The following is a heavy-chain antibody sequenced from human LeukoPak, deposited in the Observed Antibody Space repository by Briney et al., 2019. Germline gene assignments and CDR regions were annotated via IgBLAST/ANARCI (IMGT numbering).Heavy chain of an antibody. V-gene: IGHV3-23*01. CDR3: AKGGKWDVTPFDY. Sequence: GGSLRLSCAASGFTFSSYWVSWVRQAPGKGLEWVSTISGGGGSTYYADSVKGRFTISGDNSKNTLYLQVNSLRAEDTAVYYCAKGGKWDVTPFDYWGQGTLVTVSS. CDR2: ISGGGGST. D-gene: IGHD1-26*01. CDR1: GFTFSSYW. J-gene: IGHJ4*02.